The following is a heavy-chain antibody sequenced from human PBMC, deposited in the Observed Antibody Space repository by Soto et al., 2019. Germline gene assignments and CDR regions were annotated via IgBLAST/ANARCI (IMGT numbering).Heavy chain of an antibody. CDR1: GFTVTSDS. CDR3: ARFPRIALAAFDC. J-gene: IGHJ4*02. D-gene: IGHD6-19*01. Sequence: EVLLVESGGDLVQPGGSLRLSCAASGFTVTSDSMSWVRQAPGKGLEWVSTIYSGDNTYYADSVKGRFIISRDKSTNPLYLQMNNLRAEDPAVYYCARFPRIALAAFDCWGQGTVVTASS. CDR2: IYSGDNT. V-gene: IGHV3-66*01.